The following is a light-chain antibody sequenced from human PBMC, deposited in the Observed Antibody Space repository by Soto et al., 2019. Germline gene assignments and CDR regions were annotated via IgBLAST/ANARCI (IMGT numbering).Light chain of an antibody. CDR2: KAS. Sequence: DVVTTQPPLFLPVTLGQPASISCRSSQSLAHSDGNTYLTWFQQRPGQSPRRLIYKASNRDSGVPDRFSGSGSGTDFTLKISRVEAEDVAVYYCMQGTHWPWTFGQGTKVDIK. CDR3: MQGTHWPWT. J-gene: IGKJ1*01. V-gene: IGKV2-30*02. CDR1: QSLAHSDGNTY.